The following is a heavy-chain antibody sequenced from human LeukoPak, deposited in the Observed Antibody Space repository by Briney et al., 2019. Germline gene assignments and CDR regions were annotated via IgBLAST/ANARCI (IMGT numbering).Heavy chain of an antibody. J-gene: IGHJ4*02. CDR1: GFTFDDYA. CDR2: ISWNSGSI. Sequence: GRSLRLSCAASGFTFDDYAMHWVRQAPGKGLEWVSGISWNSGSIGYADSVKGRFTISRDNAKNSLYLQMNSLRAEDTALYYCAKGYSDTAMDNYFDYWGQGTLVTVSS. D-gene: IGHD5-18*01. CDR3: AKGYSDTAMDNYFDY. V-gene: IGHV3-9*01.